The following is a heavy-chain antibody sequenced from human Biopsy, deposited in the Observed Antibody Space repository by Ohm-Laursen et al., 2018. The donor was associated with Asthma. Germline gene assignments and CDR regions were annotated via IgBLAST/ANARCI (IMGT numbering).Heavy chain of an antibody. J-gene: IGHJ3*01. CDR2: VNTGNGDT. V-gene: IGHV1-3*04. D-gene: IGHD3-9*01. CDR1: GYNFISFA. CDR3: ARTFFDFLTGQVKDVFGV. Sequence: ASVKVSCNASGYNFISFAIHWVRQAPGQRLEWMGWVNTGNGDTKYSQKFQGRVTITRDTSASTAYMELRSLRSEDTATYYCARTFFDFLTGQVKDVFGVWGQGTMVTVSS.